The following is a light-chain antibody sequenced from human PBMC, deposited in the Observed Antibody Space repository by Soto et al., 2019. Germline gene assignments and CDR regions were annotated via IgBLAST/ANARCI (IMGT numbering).Light chain of an antibody. Sequence: QSVLTQPPSASGTPGQRVTISCSGSSSNIGSNYVYWYQQLPGTAPKLLIYRNNQRPSGVPDRFSGSKSGTSASLAISGLRSEDAANYYCAAWDDSLSGVVFGGGTKLPVL. CDR2: RNN. CDR3: AAWDDSLSGVV. CDR1: SSNIGSNY. V-gene: IGLV1-47*01. J-gene: IGLJ3*02.